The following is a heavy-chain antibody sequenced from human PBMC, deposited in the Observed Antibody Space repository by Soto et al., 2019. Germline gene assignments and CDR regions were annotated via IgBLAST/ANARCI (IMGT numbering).Heavy chain of an antibody. CDR3: AREDSGSNYGSGYYYGMDV. J-gene: IGHJ6*02. D-gene: IGHD1-26*01. Sequence: ASVKVSCKASGGTFSSYSISWVRQAPGQGLEWMGGIIPIFGTANYAQKFQGRVTITADESTSTAYMELSSLRSEDTAVYYCAREDSGSNYGSGYYYGMDVWGQGTTVTVSS. V-gene: IGHV1-69*13. CDR2: IIPIFGTA. CDR1: GGTFSSYS.